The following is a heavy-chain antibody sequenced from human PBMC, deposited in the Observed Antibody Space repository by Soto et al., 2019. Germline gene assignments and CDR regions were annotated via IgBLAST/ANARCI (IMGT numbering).Heavy chain of an antibody. Sequence: SETMSLTGTVSGDSISSYYWTWIRQPPGKGLEYIGYIYYSGRTYYNPSLKSRVTISVDTSKHQFSLKLSSVTAADTAVYYCARGHLGITTTGTWYDLDYWGQGTLVTVSS. CDR2: IYYSGRT. J-gene: IGHJ4*02. CDR3: ARGHLGITTTGTWYDLDY. D-gene: IGHD6-13*01. V-gene: IGHV4-59*01. CDR1: GDSISSYY.